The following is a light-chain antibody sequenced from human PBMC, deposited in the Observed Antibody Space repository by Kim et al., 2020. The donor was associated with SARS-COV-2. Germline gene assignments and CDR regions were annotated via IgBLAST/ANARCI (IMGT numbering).Light chain of an antibody. CDR1: QDIGNY. J-gene: IGKJ5*01. Sequence: ASVGYRVTSTGRASQDIGNYLAWYQQRPGKPPKLLIFAASTLQSGVTSRFSGIRSGTDFTLIISSLQPEDVATYFCQKYNSVPITFGQGTRLEIK. CDR3: QKYNSVPIT. V-gene: IGKV1-27*01. CDR2: AAS.